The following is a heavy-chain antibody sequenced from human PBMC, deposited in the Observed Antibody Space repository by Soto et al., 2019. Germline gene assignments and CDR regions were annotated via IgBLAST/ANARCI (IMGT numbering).Heavy chain of an antibody. CDR2: IYHSGST. CDR1: GGSISSGGYS. D-gene: IGHD5-18*01. J-gene: IGHJ4*02. Sequence: LSLTCAVSGGSISSGGYSWSWIRQPPGKGLEWIGYIYHSGSTYYNPSLKSRVTISVDRSKNQFSLKLSSVTAADTAVYYCARTVLATAYFDYWGQGTLVTVSS. V-gene: IGHV4-30-2*01. CDR3: ARTVLATAYFDY.